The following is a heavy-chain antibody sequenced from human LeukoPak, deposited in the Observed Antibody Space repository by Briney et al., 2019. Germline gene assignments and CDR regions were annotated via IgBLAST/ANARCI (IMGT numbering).Heavy chain of an antibody. Sequence: ASVKVSCKASGYTFTSYYMHWVRQAPGQGLEWMGLINPSGGSTSYAQKFQGRVTMTRDMSTSTVYMELSSLRSEDTAVYYCARGTSVDIVATMGEGFDYWGQGTLVTVSS. CDR1: GYTFTSYY. CDR3: ARGTSVDIVATMGEGFDY. V-gene: IGHV1-46*01. J-gene: IGHJ4*02. CDR2: INPSGGST. D-gene: IGHD5-12*01.